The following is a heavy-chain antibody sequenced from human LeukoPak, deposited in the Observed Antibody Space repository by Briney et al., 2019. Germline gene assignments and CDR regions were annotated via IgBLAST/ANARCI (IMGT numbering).Heavy chain of an antibody. CDR1: GFTFSNHA. CDR2: INIRSTGT. CDR3: AKLLGTMWPMWGLDV. D-gene: IGHD2-8*02. Sequence: PGMSLRLSCTVSGFTFSNHAMNWVRQSPGKGLEWIPGINIRSTGTYYADSVKGRFTISRDDSKNTLYLQMNSLSVEDTAIYYCAKLLGTMWPMWGLDVRGQGTTVTVSS. J-gene: IGHJ6*02. V-gene: IGHV3-23*01.